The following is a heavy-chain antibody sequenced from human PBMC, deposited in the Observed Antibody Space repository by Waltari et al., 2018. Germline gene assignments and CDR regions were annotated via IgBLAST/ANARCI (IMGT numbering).Heavy chain of an antibody. D-gene: IGHD3-16*01. CDR3: ARALSGRGLDS. V-gene: IGHV4-38-2*01. CDR1: GGSISGGYD. Sequence: QVQLQESGPGLVKPSETLSLTCAVSGGSISGGYDWSWIRQPPGKGLEWIGYIYVSSGSTNYNPSLKNRVTISKDTSKNQFSLKLSSVTAADTAVYYCARALSGRGLDSWGQGVVVTVSS. J-gene: IGHJ4*03. CDR2: IYVSSGST.